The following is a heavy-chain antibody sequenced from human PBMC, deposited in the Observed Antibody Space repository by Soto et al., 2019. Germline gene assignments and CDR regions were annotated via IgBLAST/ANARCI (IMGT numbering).Heavy chain of an antibody. D-gene: IGHD5-18*01. V-gene: IGHV1-8*01. CDR2: MNPGSGDT. Sequence: ASVKVACKASGYIFTNNDVSWVRQATGQGLEWMGWMNPGSGDTGYAQKFQGRVTMTRNISIATAYMELSSLRADDTAIYYCARMASFGSLNWFDPWGQGTLVTVSS. CDR3: ARMASFGSLNWFDP. CDR1: GYIFTNND. J-gene: IGHJ5*02.